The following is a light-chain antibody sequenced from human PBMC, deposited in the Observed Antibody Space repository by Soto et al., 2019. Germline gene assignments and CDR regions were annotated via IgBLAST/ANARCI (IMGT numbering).Light chain of an antibody. CDR1: QSVSSSY. J-gene: IGKJ4*01. Sequence: EIVLTQSPGTLSLSPGERATLSCRASQSVSSSYLAWYQQNPGQAPRLLIYGASSRATGIPDRFSGSGSGTDFTLTISRLEPEDFAVYYCQQYSSSPRTFGGGTKVEI. CDR2: GAS. CDR3: QQYSSSPRT. V-gene: IGKV3-20*01.